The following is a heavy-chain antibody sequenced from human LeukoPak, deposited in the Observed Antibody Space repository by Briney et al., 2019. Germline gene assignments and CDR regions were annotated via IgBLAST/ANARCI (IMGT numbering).Heavy chain of an antibody. V-gene: IGHV3-74*01. CDR1: GFTFSSYW. D-gene: IGHD2-15*01. Sequence: PGGSLRLSCAASGFTFSSYWMHWVRQAPGKGLVWVSRINSDGSSTSYADSVKGRFTISRDNAKNTLYLQMNSLRAEDTAVYYCARVTGCSGGSCYPFFDYSGQGTLVTVSS. CDR2: INSDGSST. CDR3: ARVTGCSGGSCYPFFDY. J-gene: IGHJ4*02.